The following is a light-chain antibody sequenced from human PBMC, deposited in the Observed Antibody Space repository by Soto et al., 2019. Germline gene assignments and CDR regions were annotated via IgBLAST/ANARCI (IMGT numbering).Light chain of an antibody. CDR2: SAS. CDR1: QFVSTN. V-gene: IGKV3-15*01. J-gene: IGKJ4*01. CDR3: QQFNKWPPLT. Sequence: EVVMTQSPATLSVSPGERATLSCRASQFVSTNLAWYQQKPGQAPRLLIYSASTRATGIPARFSGSGYGTEFTLTISRLQSEDSAVYYCQQFNKWPPLTFGGGTKVEIK.